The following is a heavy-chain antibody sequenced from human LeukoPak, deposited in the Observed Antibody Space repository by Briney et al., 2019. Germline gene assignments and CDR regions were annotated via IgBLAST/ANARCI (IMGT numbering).Heavy chain of an antibody. V-gene: IGHV3-23*01. CDR1: GFTFSSYA. CDR2: ISGSGGST. Sequence: GGSLRLSCAASGFTFSSYAMSWVRQAPGKGLEWVSAISGSGGSTYYADSVKGRFTISRDNSKNTLYLQMNSLRAEDTAVYYCARDHPPNSSGYYYDFDYWGQGTLVTVSS. J-gene: IGHJ4*02. D-gene: IGHD3-22*01. CDR3: ARDHPPNSSGYYYDFDY.